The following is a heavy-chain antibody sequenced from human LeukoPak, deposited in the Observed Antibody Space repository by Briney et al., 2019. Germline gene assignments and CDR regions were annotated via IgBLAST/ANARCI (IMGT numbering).Heavy chain of an antibody. CDR3: ARAVWPYDSSGYYPY. CDR2: ISAYNGNT. J-gene: IGHJ4*02. D-gene: IGHD3-22*01. CDR1: GYTFTSYG. Sequence: ASVKVSCKASGYTFTSYGISWVRQAPGQGFEWMGWISAYNGNTNYAQKLQGRVTMTTDTSTSTAYMELRSLRSDDTAVYYCARAVWPYDSSGYYPYWGQGTLVTVSS. V-gene: IGHV1-18*01.